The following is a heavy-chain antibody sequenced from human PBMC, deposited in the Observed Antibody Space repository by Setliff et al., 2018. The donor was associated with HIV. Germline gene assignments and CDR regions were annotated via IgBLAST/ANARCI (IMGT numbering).Heavy chain of an antibody. CDR1: GGTFSDYA. Sequence: SVKVSCKTSGGTFSDYAINWVRQAPGQGLEWMGEIIPMFDRVQYAQKFQDRVTLTTDESTNTAYMEVKRLTSEDTAMFYCARSFPYYYESSGLYAMDVWGQGTTVTVSS. J-gene: IGHJ6*02. V-gene: IGHV1-69*05. D-gene: IGHD3-22*01. CDR2: IIPMFDRV. CDR3: ARSFPYYYESSGLYAMDV.